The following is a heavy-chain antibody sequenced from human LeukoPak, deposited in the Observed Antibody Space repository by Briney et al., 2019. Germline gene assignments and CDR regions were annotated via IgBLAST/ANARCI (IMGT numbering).Heavy chain of an antibody. J-gene: IGHJ6*02. CDR1: GGSISSGGYY. D-gene: IGHD2-2*01. V-gene: IGHV4-31*03. Sequence: SETLSLTCTVSGGSISSGGYYWSWIRQHPGKGLEWIGYIYYSGSTYYNPSLKSRVTISVDTSKNQFSLKLSSVTAADTAVYYSARDLHCSSTSCYGGMDVWGQGTTVTVSS. CDR3: ARDLHCSSTSCYGGMDV. CDR2: IYYSGST.